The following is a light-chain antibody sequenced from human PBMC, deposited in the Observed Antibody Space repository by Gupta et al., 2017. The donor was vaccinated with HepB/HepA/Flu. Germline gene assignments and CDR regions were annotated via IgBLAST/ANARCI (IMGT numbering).Light chain of an antibody. J-gene: IGKJ2*01. CDR2: GAS. Sequence: EIVMTQSPATLSVSPGERATLSCRASQSVSSNLAWYQQKPGQAPRLLIYGASTRATGIPARFSGSGSGTEFTLTISSLQSEDFAVYYCQQDNNGPYTFGHGTKLEIK. V-gene: IGKV3-15*01. CDR3: QQDNNGPYT. CDR1: QSVSSN.